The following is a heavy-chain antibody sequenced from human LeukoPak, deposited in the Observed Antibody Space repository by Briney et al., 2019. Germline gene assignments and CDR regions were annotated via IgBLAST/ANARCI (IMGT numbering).Heavy chain of an antibody. Sequence: GGSLRLPCAASGFTFSSYWMHWVRQAPGKGLVWVSRINSDGSSTSYADSVKGRFTISRDNAKNTLYLQMNSLRAEDTAVYYCASEPDYGDYPSFDYWGQGTLVTVSS. D-gene: IGHD4-17*01. V-gene: IGHV3-74*01. CDR3: ASEPDYGDYPSFDY. J-gene: IGHJ4*02. CDR2: INSDGSST. CDR1: GFTFSSYW.